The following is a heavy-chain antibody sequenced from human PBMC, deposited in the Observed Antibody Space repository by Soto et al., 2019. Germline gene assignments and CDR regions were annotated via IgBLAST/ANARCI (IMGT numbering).Heavy chain of an antibody. J-gene: IGHJ4*02. CDR3: ARVGSSIEVRPYDY. V-gene: IGHV4-30-4*01. Sequence: SETLSLTCTVSGGSISSGGYYWSWIRQPPGKGLEWIGYIYYSGSTYYNPSLKSRVTISLDTSKNQFSLKLSSVTAADTAVYYCARVGSSIEVRPYDYWGQGTLVTVSS. D-gene: IGHD6-6*01. CDR1: GGSISSGGYY. CDR2: IYYSGST.